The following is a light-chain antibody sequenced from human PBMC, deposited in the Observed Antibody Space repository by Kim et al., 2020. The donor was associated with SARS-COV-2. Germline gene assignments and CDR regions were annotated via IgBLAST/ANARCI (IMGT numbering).Light chain of an antibody. V-gene: IGLV2-8*01. CDR3: NSYADTNNLI. Sequence: SGPDSCTGTGVDVGGYNYVSWYQHHPGKAPKLMIYEVNKRPSGVPDRFSGSKSGNTASLTVSGLQAEDEADYYCNSYADTNNLIFGGGTQLTVL. CDR2: EVN. CDR1: GVDVGGYNY. J-gene: IGLJ2*01.